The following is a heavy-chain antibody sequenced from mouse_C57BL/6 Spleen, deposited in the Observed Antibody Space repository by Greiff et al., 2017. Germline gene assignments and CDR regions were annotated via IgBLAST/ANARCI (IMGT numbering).Heavy chain of an antibody. CDR3: ARFYDGYYAWFAY. V-gene: IGHV5-4*01. Sequence: DVHLVESGGGLVKPGGSLKLSCAASGFTFSSYAMSWVRQTPEKRLEWVATISDGGSYTYYPDNVKGRFTISRDNAKNNLYLQMSHLKSEDTAMYYCARFYDGYYAWFAYWGQGTLVTVSA. J-gene: IGHJ3*01. D-gene: IGHD2-3*01. CDR1: GFTFSSYA. CDR2: ISDGGSYT.